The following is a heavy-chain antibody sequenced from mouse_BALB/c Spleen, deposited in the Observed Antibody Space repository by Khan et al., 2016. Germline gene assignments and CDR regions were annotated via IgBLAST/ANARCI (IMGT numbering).Heavy chain of an antibody. CDR2: IYYSGST. J-gene: IGHJ4*01. V-gene: IGHV3-2*02. CDR3: ARGDYDGTYYAMGY. Sequence: EVQLQESGPGLVKPSQSLSLTCTVTGYSITSDYAWNWIRQFPGNKLEWMGYIYYSGSTSHNPSLKSRISITRDTSKNQFFLQLSSVTPDETATYFCARGDYDGTYYAMGYWDQGTSVTVSS. CDR1: GYSITSDYA. D-gene: IGHD2-4*01.